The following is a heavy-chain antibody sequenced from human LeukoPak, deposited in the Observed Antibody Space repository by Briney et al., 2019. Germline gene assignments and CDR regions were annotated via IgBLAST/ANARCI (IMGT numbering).Heavy chain of an antibody. V-gene: IGHV4-30-2*01. CDR1: GGSISSGGYY. CDR2: IYHSGST. D-gene: IGHD1-7*01. CDR3: ARRTGTTARNWFDP. Sequence: SETLSLTCTVSGGSISSGGYYWSWIRQPPGKGLEWIGYIYHSGSTYYNPSLKSRVTISVDRSKNQFSLKLSSVTAADTAVYYCARRTGTTARNWFDPWGQGTLVTVSS. J-gene: IGHJ5*02.